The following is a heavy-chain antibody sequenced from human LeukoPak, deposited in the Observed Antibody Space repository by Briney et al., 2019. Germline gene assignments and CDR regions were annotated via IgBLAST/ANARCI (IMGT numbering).Heavy chain of an antibody. CDR1: GFTVSSNY. CDR3: ARGRISIGFDY. J-gene: IGHJ4*02. CDR2: IYSDGST. V-gene: IGHV3-53*01. Sequence: PGGSLRLSCAASGFTVSSNYMSWVRQAPGKGLEWVSVIYSDGSTYYADSVKGRFTISRDNSKNTLYLQMNSLRAEDTAVYYCARGRISIGFDYWGQGTLVTVSS. D-gene: IGHD2-15*01.